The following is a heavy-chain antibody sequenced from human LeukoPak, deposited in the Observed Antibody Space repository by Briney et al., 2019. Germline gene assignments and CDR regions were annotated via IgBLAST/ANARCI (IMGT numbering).Heavy chain of an antibody. Sequence: ASVKVSCKASGYRFISNYIQWVRQAPGLGPEWMGWMHPGNGNTRYAEKFQGRVTMTRDTSIDTAYMDLSSLRSDDTAVYYCAREGSYCVGGDCYSFDFWGQGTLITVSS. CDR1: GYRFISNY. CDR3: AREGSYCVGGDCYSFDF. J-gene: IGHJ4*02. D-gene: IGHD2-21*02. V-gene: IGHV1-2*02. CDR2: MHPGNGNT.